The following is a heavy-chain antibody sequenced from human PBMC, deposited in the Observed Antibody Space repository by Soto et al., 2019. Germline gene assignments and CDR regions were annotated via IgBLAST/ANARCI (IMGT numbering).Heavy chain of an antibody. CDR3: ARGAMLRGPGYYYALDV. CDR2: IYYSGST. D-gene: IGHD3-10*01. CDR1: GDSINRGGFF. V-gene: IGHV4-31*03. J-gene: IGHJ6*02. Sequence: QVQLQESGPGLVKPSQTLSLTCSVSGDSINRGGFFWSWIRQHPGAGLEWIGYIYYSGSTYYNPSTNSRVNISVDTSKNHFSMTLGSVTAPDTAIYYCARGAMLRGPGYYYALDVWGQGTTVTVSS.